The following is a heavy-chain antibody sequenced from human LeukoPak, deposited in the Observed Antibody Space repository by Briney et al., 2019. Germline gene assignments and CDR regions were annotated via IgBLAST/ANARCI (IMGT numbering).Heavy chain of an antibody. J-gene: IGHJ5*02. CDR1: GGSISSSDYY. Sequence: PSETLSLTCTVSGGSISSSDYYWGWIRQPPGKGLEWIRSIYYSGSTYYNPSLKSRVTISVDTSKNQFSLKPSSVTAADTAVYYCARTGLHVWGWFDPWGQGTLVTVSS. CDR2: IYYSGST. CDR3: ARTGLHVWGWFDP. D-gene: IGHD3-16*01. V-gene: IGHV4-39*01.